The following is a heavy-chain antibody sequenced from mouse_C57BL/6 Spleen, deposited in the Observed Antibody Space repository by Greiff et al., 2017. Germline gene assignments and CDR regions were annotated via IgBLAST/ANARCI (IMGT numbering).Heavy chain of an antibody. Sequence: VKLVESGPGLVQPSQRLSITCTVSGFSLTSYGVHWVRQSPGKGLEWLGVIWRGGSTDYNAAFMSRLSITKDNSKSQVFFKMNSLQADDTAIYYCAKMTAQATYYAMDYWGQGTSVTVSS. CDR2: IWRGGST. D-gene: IGHD3-2*02. CDR1: GFSLTSYG. J-gene: IGHJ4*01. CDR3: AKMTAQATYYAMDY. V-gene: IGHV2-5*01.